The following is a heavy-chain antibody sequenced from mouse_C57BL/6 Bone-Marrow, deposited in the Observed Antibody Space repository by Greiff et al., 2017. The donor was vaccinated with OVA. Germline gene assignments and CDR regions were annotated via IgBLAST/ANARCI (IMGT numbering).Heavy chain of an antibody. CDR1: GYSITSDY. Sequence: VQLQQSGPGLAKPSQTLSLTCSVTGYSITSDYWNWLRKFPGNKLEYMGYISYSGSTYYNPSLKSRISITRDTSKNQYYLQLNSVTTEDTATYYCARRLRGYAMDYWGQGTSVTVSS. J-gene: IGHJ4*01. D-gene: IGHD2-4*01. V-gene: IGHV3-8*01. CDR2: ISYSGST. CDR3: ARRLRGYAMDY.